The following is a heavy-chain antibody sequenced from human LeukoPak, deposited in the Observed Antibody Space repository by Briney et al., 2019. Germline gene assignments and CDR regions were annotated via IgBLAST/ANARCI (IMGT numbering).Heavy chain of an antibody. CDR2: ISGSGGST. Sequence: GGSLRLSCAASGFTFDDYGMSWVRQAPGKGLEWVSGISGSGGSTYYADSVKGRFTISRDNSKNTLYLQMNSLRAEDTAVYYCAKAEGGYSYGYRRYFDLCGRGTLVTVSS. CDR3: AKAEGGYSYGYRRYFDL. CDR1: GFTFDDYG. V-gene: IGHV3-23*01. J-gene: IGHJ2*01. D-gene: IGHD5-18*01.